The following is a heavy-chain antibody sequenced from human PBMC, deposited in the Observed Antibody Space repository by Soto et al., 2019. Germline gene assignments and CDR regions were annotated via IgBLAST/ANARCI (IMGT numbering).Heavy chain of an antibody. Sequence: SVKVSCKASGGTFRSYSISWVRQAPGQGLEWMGGIIPIFDITNYAQKFQGRVTITADESTSTAYMELSRLGSDDTAVYYCARPDDGGYSSNHHYYYALDVWGQGTTVTVSS. CDR1: GGTFRSYS. V-gene: IGHV1-69*13. CDR2: IIPIFDIT. J-gene: IGHJ6*02. D-gene: IGHD3-22*01. CDR3: ARPDDGGYSSNHHYYYALDV.